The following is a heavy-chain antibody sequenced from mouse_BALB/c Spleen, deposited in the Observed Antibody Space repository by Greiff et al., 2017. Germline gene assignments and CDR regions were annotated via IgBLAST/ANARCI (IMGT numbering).Heavy chain of an antibody. CDR3: ARGITFSYYAMDY. CDR2: ISSGGGST. Sequence: EVQRVESGGGLVKPGGSLKLSCAASGFAFSSYDMSWVRQTPEKRLEWVAYISSGGGSTYYPDTVKGRFTISRDNAKNTLFLQMTSLRSEDTAMYYCARGITFSYYAMDYWGQGTSVTVSS. D-gene: IGHD2-4*01. J-gene: IGHJ4*01. CDR1: GFAFSSYD. V-gene: IGHV5-12-1*01.